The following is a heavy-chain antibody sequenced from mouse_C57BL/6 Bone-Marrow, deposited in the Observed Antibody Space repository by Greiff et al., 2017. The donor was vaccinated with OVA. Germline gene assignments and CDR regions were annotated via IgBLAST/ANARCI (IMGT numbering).Heavy chain of an antibody. D-gene: IGHD2-5*01. CDR1: DSEVFPIAY. CDR3: ARRAYYSNYVGWYFDV. V-gene: IGHV15-2*01. J-gene: IGHJ1*03. Sequence: SGSELRSPGSSVKLSCKDFDSEVFPIAYMSWVRQKPGHGFEWIGGILPSIGRTIYGEKFEDKATLDADTLSNTAYLELNSLTSEDSAIYYCARRAYYSNYVGWYFDVWGTGTTVTVSS. CDR2: ILPSIGRT.